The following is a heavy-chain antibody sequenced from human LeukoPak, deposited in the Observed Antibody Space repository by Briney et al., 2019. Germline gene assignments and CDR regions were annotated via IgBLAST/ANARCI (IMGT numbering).Heavy chain of an antibody. J-gene: IGHJ4*02. Sequence: GGSLRLSCAASGFTFSSYGMHWVRQAPGKGLEWVTFIRYDGSNKYYTDSVKGRFTISRDNSYKTLYLQMNSLRAEDTAVYYCARARPATMVRGVIDYWGQGTLVTVSS. V-gene: IGHV3-30*02. D-gene: IGHD3-10*01. CDR3: ARARPATMVRGVIDY. CDR1: GFTFSSYG. CDR2: IRYDGSNK.